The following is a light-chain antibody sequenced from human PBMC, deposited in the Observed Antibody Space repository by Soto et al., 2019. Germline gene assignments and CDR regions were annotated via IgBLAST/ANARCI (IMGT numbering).Light chain of an antibody. CDR2: DVS. V-gene: IGLV2-14*03. Sequence: QSALTQPASVSGSPGQSITISCTGTTSDVGSGNFVSWHQQRPGKAPKLMIYDVSNRPSGVSDRFSASKSGNTASLTISGLQAEDEADYYCNSYTSGVTYVFGTGTKLTVL. CDR3: NSYTSGVTYV. CDR1: TSDVGSGNF. J-gene: IGLJ1*01.